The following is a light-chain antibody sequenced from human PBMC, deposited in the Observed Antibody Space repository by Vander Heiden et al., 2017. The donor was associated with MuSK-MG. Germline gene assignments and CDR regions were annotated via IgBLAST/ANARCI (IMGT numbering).Light chain of an antibody. V-gene: IGLV2-11*01. CDR2: DVT. CDR3: CSYASRYTGV. CDR1: SSDVGGYNY. J-gene: IGLJ3*02. Sequence: QSALTQSRSVSGSPGPSVTISCTGTSSDVGGYNYVSWYQQHPGKAPKLIMYDVTNRPSGVPDRFSGSKSGNTASLTISGRQAADEADYYCCSYASRYTGVFGGGTKLTVL.